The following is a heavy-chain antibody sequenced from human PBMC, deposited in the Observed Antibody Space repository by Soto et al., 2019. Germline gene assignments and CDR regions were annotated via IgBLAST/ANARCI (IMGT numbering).Heavy chain of an antibody. Sequence: EVQLLESGGDLVHPGGSLRLSCGVSGFTFSSYAMTWVRQAPGKGLEWLSVISGSGGDTHYADSVKGRFTISRDNSKNTLYLQMSSLRVHDTAVYYWARDSDDPRYWGQGTLVTVSS. J-gene: IGHJ4*02. D-gene: IGHD3-16*02. CDR1: GFTFSSYA. CDR2: ISGSGGDT. V-gene: IGHV3-23*01. CDR3: ARDSDDPRY.